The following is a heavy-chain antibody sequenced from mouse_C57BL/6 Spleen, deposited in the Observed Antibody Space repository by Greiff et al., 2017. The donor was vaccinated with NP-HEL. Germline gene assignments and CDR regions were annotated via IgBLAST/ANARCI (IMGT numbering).Heavy chain of an antibody. Sequence: ESGPGLVKPSQSLSLTCSVTGYSITSGYYWNWIRQFPGNKLEWMGYISYDGSNNYNPSLKNRISITRDTSKNQFFLKLKSVTTEDTATYYCAREGDYYGSSYGYFDVWGTGTTVTVSS. D-gene: IGHD1-1*01. CDR3: AREGDYYGSSYGYFDV. V-gene: IGHV3-6*01. CDR2: ISYDGSN. J-gene: IGHJ1*03. CDR1: GYSITSGYY.